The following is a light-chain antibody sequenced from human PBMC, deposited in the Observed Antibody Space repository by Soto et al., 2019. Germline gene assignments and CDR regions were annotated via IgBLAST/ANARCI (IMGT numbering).Light chain of an antibody. CDR1: QTISSW. CDR2: KAS. J-gene: IGKJ1*01. Sequence: DIQMTPSPSTLSASVGDRVTITFRASQTISSWLAWYQQKPGKAPKLLIYKASTLKSGVPSRFSGSGSGTEFTLTISSLQPDDFATYYCQHYNSYSEAFGQGTKVDI. CDR3: QHYNSYSEA. V-gene: IGKV1-5*03.